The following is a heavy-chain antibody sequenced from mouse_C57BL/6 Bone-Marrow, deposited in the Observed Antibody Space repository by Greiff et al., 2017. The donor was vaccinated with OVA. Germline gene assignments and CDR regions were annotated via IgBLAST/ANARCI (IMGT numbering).Heavy chain of an antibody. Sequence: EVKLVESGEGLVKPGGSLKLSCAASGFTFSSYAMSWVRQTPEKRLEWVAYISSGGDYIYYADTVKGRFTISRDNARNTLYLQMSSLKSEDTAMYYCTREDYYGSSPYYAMDYWGQGTSVTVSS. J-gene: IGHJ4*01. CDR1: GFTFSSYA. V-gene: IGHV5-9-1*02. D-gene: IGHD1-1*01. CDR2: ISSGGDYI. CDR3: TREDYYGSSPYYAMDY.